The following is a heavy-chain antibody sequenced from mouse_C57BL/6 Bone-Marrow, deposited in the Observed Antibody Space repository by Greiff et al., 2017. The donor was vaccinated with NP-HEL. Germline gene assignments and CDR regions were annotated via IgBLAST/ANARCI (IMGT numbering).Heavy chain of an antibody. J-gene: IGHJ2*01. Sequence: VQLQQPGAELVKPGASVKLSCKASGYTFTSYWMHWVKQRPGRGLEWIGRIDPNSGGTKYNEKFKSKATLTVEQHSSTADMQLSSLTAEDSAFYYCARVGRLRRRFYFDYWGQGTTLTVSS. D-gene: IGHD2-4*01. V-gene: IGHV1-72*01. CDR2: IDPNSGGT. CDR1: GYTFTSYW. CDR3: ARVGRLRRRFYFDY.